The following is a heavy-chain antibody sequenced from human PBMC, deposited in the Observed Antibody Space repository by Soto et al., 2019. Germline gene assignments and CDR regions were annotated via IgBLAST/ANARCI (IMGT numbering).Heavy chain of an antibody. CDR1: GGTFSSYA. J-gene: IGHJ5*02. D-gene: IGHD6-19*01. V-gene: IGHV1-69*13. CDR2: IIPIFGTA. Sequence: GASVKVSCKASGGTFSSYAISWVRQAPGQGLEWMGGIIPIFGTANYAQKFQGRVTITVDESTSTAYMELSSLRSEDTAVYYCARESSSGWYRLPWFDPWGQGTLVTVSS. CDR3: ARESSSGWYRLPWFDP.